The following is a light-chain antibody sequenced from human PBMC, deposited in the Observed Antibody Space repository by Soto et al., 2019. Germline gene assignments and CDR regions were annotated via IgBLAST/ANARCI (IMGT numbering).Light chain of an antibody. CDR1: QSVGTY. Sequence: EIVLTQSPGTLSLSQLGRATLCCMASQSVGTYLAWYQQKPGQAPRLLIYGASTRATGIPARFSGSGSGTEFTLTISSLQSEDFAVYYCQQYNNWPQTFGQGTKVDIK. J-gene: IGKJ1*01. CDR2: GAS. CDR3: QQYNNWPQT. V-gene: IGKV3-15*01.